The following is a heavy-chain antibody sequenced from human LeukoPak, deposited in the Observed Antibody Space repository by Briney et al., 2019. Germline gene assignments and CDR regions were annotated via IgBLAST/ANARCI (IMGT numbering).Heavy chain of an antibody. D-gene: IGHD3-10*01. V-gene: IGHV4-61*10. CDR1: GGSISSGSYY. Sequence: SETLSLTCTVSGGSISSGSYYWSWIRQPAGKGLEWIGYIYYNGIINYNPSLKSRVTISVDTSRNQFSMKLNSVTAADTAVYYCAGSGGLANTGAVFDYWGQGTLVTVSS. CDR3: AGSGGLANTGAVFDY. J-gene: IGHJ4*02. CDR2: IYYNGII.